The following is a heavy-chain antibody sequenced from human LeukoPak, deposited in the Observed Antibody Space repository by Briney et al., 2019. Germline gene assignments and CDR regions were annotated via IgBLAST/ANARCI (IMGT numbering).Heavy chain of an antibody. CDR2: INWKTGAT. D-gene: IGHD3-22*01. CDR3: ARDEYYYDSSGYYRYYYYYSMDV. CDR1: GFSFDDYG. J-gene: IGHJ6*03. Sequence: GGSLRLSCAASGFSFDDYGMSWVRQAPGKGLEWLSGINWKTGATGYSDSVKGRFTISRDNAKNSLYLQMNSLRAEDTAVYYCARDEYYYDSSGYYRYYYYYSMDVWGKGTTVTVSS. V-gene: IGHV3-20*04.